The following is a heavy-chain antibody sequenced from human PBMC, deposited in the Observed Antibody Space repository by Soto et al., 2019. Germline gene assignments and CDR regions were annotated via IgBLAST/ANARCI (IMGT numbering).Heavy chain of an antibody. CDR3: ARGKGMEENYYYYGLDI. CDR1: GYTLSTYA. V-gene: IGHV1-3*01. J-gene: IGHJ6*02. Sequence: ASVKVSCKASGYTLSTYAMHWVRQAPGQSLEWMGWINGGTGQTRYSQRFQDRVTITRDTPASTANMELTSLTSEDTAVYYCARGKGMEENYYYYGLDIWGQGTTVTVSS. D-gene: IGHD1-1*01. CDR2: INGGTGQT.